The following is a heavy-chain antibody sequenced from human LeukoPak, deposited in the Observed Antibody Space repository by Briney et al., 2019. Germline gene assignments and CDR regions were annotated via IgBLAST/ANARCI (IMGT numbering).Heavy chain of an antibody. CDR2: IYYSGST. CDR3: ARSEYNWFDP. V-gene: IGHV4-59*08. Sequence: SETLSLTCTVSGGSISSYYWSRIRQPPGKGLEWIGYIYYSGSTNYNPSLKSRVTISVETSKNQFSLKLSSVTAADTAVYYCARSEYNWFDPWGQGTLVTVSS. CDR1: GGSISSYY. J-gene: IGHJ5*02. D-gene: IGHD3-10*01.